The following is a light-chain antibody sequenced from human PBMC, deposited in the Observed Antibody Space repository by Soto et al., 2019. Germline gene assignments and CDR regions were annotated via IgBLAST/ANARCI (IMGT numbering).Light chain of an antibody. J-gene: IGLJ2*01. CDR2: EVV. Sequence: QSVLTQPPSASGSPGQSVTISCTGTKSDIGVYDFVSWYQHHPGKAPRLIIYEVVQRPSGVPDRFSGSKSGNTASLTVSGLQAEDEADYYCSSYVGSNFHVLFGGGTQLTVL. CDR1: KSDIGVYDF. V-gene: IGLV2-8*01. CDR3: SSYVGSNFHVL.